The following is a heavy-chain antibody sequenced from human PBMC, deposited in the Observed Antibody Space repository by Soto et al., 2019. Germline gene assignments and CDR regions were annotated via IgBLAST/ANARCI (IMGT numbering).Heavy chain of an antibody. J-gene: IGHJ6*02. CDR2: ISTDNGRT. D-gene: IGHD6-6*01. Sequence: QVQLVQSGPEMKKPGASVRVSCKVSGYTLSNNGLSWVRQAPGQRFEWLGWISTDNGRTNYAQKIRGRVSMTTDTSTGTAYMELTNLRSDDTAVYYCVRDDGGLVRYYYHGWDVWGQGTTVTVTS. V-gene: IGHV1-18*04. CDR3: VRDDGGLVRYYYHGWDV. CDR1: GYTLSNNG.